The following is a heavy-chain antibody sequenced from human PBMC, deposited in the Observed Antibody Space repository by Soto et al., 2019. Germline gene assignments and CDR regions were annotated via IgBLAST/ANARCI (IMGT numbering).Heavy chain of an antibody. D-gene: IGHD3-3*01. Sequence: SETLSLTCTVSGGSISSGGYYWSWIRQHPGKGLEWIGYIYYSGSTYYNPSLKSRVTISVDTSKNQFSLKLSSVTAADTAVYYCARDRGKAYYDFWSGYYGAFDIWGQGTMVTVSS. CDR2: IYYSGST. CDR3: ARDRGKAYYDFWSGYYGAFDI. V-gene: IGHV4-31*03. J-gene: IGHJ3*02. CDR1: GGSISSGGYY.